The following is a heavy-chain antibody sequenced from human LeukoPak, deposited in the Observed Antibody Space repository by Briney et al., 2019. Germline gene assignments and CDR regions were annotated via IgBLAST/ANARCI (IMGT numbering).Heavy chain of an antibody. CDR1: GYSISSGYY. D-gene: IGHD6-13*01. CDR2: IYHSGTT. J-gene: IGHJ5*02. CDR3: ARDNYGSSWSWFDP. V-gene: IGHV4-38-2*02. Sequence: SETLSLTCTVSGYSISSGYYWGWIRQPPGKGLEWIGTIYHSGTTYYNPSLKSRVTISIDTSKNQFSLKLSSVIAADTAVYYCARDNYGSSWSWFDPWGQGTLVTVSS.